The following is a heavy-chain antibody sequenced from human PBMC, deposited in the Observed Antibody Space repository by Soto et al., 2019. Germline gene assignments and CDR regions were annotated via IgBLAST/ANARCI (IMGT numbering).Heavy chain of an antibody. CDR1: GFTFSSYE. V-gene: IGHV3-48*03. D-gene: IGHD4-17*01. CDR2: ISSSGSTI. CDR3: ARYKRDYGGNCGQGGY. Sequence: EVQLVESGGGLVQPGGSLRLSCAASGFTFSSYEMNWVRQAPGKGLEWVSYISSSGSTIYYADSVKGRFTISRDNAKKSLYLKMNSLRAEDTAVYYCARYKRDYGGNCGQGGYWGQGTLVTVSS. J-gene: IGHJ4*02.